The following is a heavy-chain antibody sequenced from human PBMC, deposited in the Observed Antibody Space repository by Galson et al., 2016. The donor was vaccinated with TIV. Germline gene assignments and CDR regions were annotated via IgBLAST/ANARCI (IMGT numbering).Heavy chain of an antibody. Sequence: SVKVSCKASGYTFTHYFVHWVRQAPGQGLEWMGRINPHSGGTDYAPKLQGRVTMTRDTSISIAYMDLSGLKSDDTVVYYCARERGPEYCDSTSCYGYYGFDVWGQGTTVTVSS. D-gene: IGHD2-2*01. CDR3: ARERGPEYCDSTSCYGYYGFDV. CDR2: INPHSGGT. CDR1: GYTFTHYF. V-gene: IGHV1-2*05. J-gene: IGHJ6*02.